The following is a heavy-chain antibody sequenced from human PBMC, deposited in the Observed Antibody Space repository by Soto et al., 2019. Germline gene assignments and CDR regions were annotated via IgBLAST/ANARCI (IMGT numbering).Heavy chain of an antibody. D-gene: IGHD3-16*01. CDR1: GDSISSSGYY. J-gene: IGHJ4*02. CDR3: ARHVRGSGTPGAY. CDR2: IYYGGTT. Sequence: QVQLQESGPGLLRPSEALSLTCAVSGDSISSSGYYWGWIRQPPGKRLEWIGSIYYGGTTFHNPSLQSRVTLSVDTSRNHCSLKLTSVTAADTAVYYCARHVRGSGTPGAYWGKGSLVTVSS. V-gene: IGHV4-39*01.